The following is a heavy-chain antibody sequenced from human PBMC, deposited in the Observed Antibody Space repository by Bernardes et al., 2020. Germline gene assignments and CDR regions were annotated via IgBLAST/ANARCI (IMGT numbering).Heavy chain of an antibody. D-gene: IGHD2-15*01. V-gene: IGHV1-18*01. CDR1: GYTFTSYG. CDR2: ISAYNGNT. CDR3: ARDHYCSGGSCYGSLNDY. J-gene: IGHJ4*02. Sequence: ASVKVSCKASGYTFTSYGISWVRQAPGQGLEWMGWISAYNGNTNYAQKLQGRVTMTTDTSTSTAYMELRSLRSDDTAGYYCARDHYCSGGSCYGSLNDYWGKGTLVTVSS.